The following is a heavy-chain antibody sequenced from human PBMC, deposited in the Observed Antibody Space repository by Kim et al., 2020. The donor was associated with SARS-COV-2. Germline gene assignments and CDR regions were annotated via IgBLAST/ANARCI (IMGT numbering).Heavy chain of an antibody. J-gene: IGHJ4*02. CDR2: ISYDGSNK. V-gene: IGHV3-30*18. Sequence: GGSLRLSCAASGFTFSNYAMHWVRQAPGKGLEWVAVISYDGSNKYYADSVKGRFTISRDNSKNTLFLQMNSLRAEDTAVYYCANNGRFYYPWGYWGQGTLVTVSS. CDR3: ANNGRFYYPWGY. CDR1: GFTFSNYA. D-gene: IGHD3-22*01.